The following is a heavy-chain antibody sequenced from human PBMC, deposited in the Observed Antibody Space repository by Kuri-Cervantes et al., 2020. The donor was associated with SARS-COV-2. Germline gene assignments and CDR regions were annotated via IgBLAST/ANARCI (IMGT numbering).Heavy chain of an antibody. J-gene: IGHJ4*02. D-gene: IGHD6-19*01. V-gene: IGHV4-38-2*01. CDR3: ARHGGIAVAGTFDY. CDR1: GYSISSGYY. CDR2: IYHSGST. Sequence: SETLSLTCAVSGYSISSGYYWGWIRQPPGKGLEWIGSIYHSGSTYYNPSLKSRVTISVDTSENQFSLKLSSVTAADTAVYYCARHGGIAVAGTFDYWGQGTLVTVSS.